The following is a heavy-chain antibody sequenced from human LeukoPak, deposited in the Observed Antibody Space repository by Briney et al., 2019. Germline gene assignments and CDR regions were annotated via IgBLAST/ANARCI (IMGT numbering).Heavy chain of an antibody. CDR3: ARDGGNRGAFDI. Sequence: GASVKVSCKASGGTFSSYAIGWVRQAPGQGLEWMGGIIPIFGTANYAQKFQGRVTITADESTSTAYMELSSLRSEDTAVYYCARDGGNRGAFDIWGQGTMVTVSS. D-gene: IGHD1-14*01. CDR2: IIPIFGTA. V-gene: IGHV1-69*01. CDR1: GGTFSSYA. J-gene: IGHJ3*02.